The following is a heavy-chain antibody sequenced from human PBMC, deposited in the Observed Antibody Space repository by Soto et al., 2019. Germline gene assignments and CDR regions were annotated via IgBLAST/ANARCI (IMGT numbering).Heavy chain of an antibody. CDR1: GGSISSSSYY. Sequence: QLQLQESGPGLVKPSETLSLTCTVSGGSISSSSYYWGWIRQPPGKGLEWIGSIYYSGSTYYNPSLKSRVTISVDTSKNQFSLKLSSVTAADTAVYYCARLLSAIGWQLVGGFDYWGQGTLVTVSS. D-gene: IGHD6-6*01. V-gene: IGHV4-39*01. J-gene: IGHJ4*02. CDR3: ARLLSAIGWQLVGGFDY. CDR2: IYYSGST.